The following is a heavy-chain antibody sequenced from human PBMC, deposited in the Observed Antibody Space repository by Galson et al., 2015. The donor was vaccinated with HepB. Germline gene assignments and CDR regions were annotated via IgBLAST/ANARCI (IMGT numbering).Heavy chain of an antibody. CDR1: GYPFSSYN. V-gene: IGHV1-18*01. CDR3: AREGIGSGWHHCDH. D-gene: IGHD6-19*01. Sequence: SVKVSCKASGYPFSSYNLHWVRQARGHGLEWMGLISPYNGNAVYAHKVQGRVTLTTDTSTDTVYMELRSLISDDTAVYYCAREGIGSGWHHCDHWGQGTLVTVSS. CDR2: ISPYNGNA. J-gene: IGHJ4*02.